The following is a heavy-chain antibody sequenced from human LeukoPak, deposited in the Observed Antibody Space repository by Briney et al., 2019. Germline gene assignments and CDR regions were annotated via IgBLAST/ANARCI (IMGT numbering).Heavy chain of an antibody. V-gene: IGHV3-30*18. J-gene: IGHJ6*02. CDR2: ISYDGSNK. D-gene: IGHD4-17*01. CDR1: GFPFSSYG. Sequence: PGRSLRLSCAASGFPFSSYGMHWVRQAPGKGLEWVAVISYDGSNKYYADSVKGRFTISRDNSKNTLYLQMNSLRAEDTAVYYCAKEDDYGDYYYGMEVWGQGTTVTVSS. CDR3: AKEDDYGDYYYGMEV.